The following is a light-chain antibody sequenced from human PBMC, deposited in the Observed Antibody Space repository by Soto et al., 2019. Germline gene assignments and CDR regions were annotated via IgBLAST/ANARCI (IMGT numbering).Light chain of an antibody. Sequence: EIVIMQSPATLSVSPGERAALFCRASQIIANNLAWYQQKPGQAPRLIIYGASTRAPGIPARFSGSGSETDFTLTISTLETEDFAVYYCQHRMNWPLTFGQGTRLEIK. CDR3: QHRMNWPLT. J-gene: IGKJ5*01. V-gene: IGKV3-15*01. CDR2: GAS. CDR1: QIIANN.